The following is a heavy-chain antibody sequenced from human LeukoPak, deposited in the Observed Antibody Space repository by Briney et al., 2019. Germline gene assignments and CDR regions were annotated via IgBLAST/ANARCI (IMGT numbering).Heavy chain of an antibody. CDR1: GFTFSTYA. J-gene: IGHJ4*02. D-gene: IGHD2-15*01. Sequence: GGSLRLSCAASGFTFSTYAMSWVRQAPGKGLEWVGHIRSKADGGTPDYIAPVKGRFTISRDDSKDTLYLQMNSLNTEDTAMYYCTTRSPARYCSDGACYSSADYWGQGTLVTVSS. V-gene: IGHV3-15*01. CDR3: TTRSPARYCSDGACYSSADY. CDR2: IRSKADGGTP.